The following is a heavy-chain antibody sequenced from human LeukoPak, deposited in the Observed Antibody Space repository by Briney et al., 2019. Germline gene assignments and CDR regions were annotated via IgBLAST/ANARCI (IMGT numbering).Heavy chain of an antibody. J-gene: IGHJ5*02. V-gene: IGHV4-59*01. D-gene: IGHD3-3*01. Sequence: SETLSLTCTVSGGSISSYYWSWIRQPPGKGLEWIGYIYYSGNTNYNPSLKSRVTISVDTSKNQFSLKLSSVTAADTAVCYCARLWSEGNWENWFDPWGQGTLVTVSS. CDR2: IYYSGNT. CDR1: GGSISSYY. CDR3: ARLWSEGNWENWFDP.